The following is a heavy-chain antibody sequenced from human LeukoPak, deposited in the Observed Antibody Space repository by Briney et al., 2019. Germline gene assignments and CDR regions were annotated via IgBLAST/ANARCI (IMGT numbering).Heavy chain of an antibody. J-gene: IGHJ5*02. CDR3: ARVYSSSGYTWFDP. CDR1: GGSFSDYY. Sequence: SETLSLTCAVYGGSFSDYYWSWFRQPPGKGLEWIGEINHSGSTNYSPSLKSRVTISVDTSKNQFSLNLRSVTAADTAVYYCARVYSSSGYTWFDPWGQGTLVTVSS. V-gene: IGHV4-34*01. CDR2: INHSGST. D-gene: IGHD6-6*01.